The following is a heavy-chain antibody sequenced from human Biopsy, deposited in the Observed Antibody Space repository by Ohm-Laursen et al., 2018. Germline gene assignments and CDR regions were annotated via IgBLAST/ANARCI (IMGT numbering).Heavy chain of an antibody. CDR2: IYTSGIT. J-gene: IGHJ5*02. Sequence: TLSLTCTVSGGSLSSYSWSWIRQPAGKGLEWIGQIYTSGITNYNPSLKSRVTMSVDTSKNKFSLRVSSATAADTAVYYCARDRDRRGWFDPWGQGTQVTVSS. CDR1: GGSLSSYS. V-gene: IGHV4-4*07. D-gene: IGHD1-14*01. CDR3: ARDRDRRGWFDP.